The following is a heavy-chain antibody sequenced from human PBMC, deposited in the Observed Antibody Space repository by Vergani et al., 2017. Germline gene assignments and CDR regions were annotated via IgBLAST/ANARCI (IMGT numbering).Heavy chain of an antibody. D-gene: IGHD6-19*01. CDR3: ARGAEQWLPDY. CDR1: GFPFSSYS. CDR2: ISSSSSYI. V-gene: IGHV3-21*01. Sequence: EVQLVESGGGLVKPGGSLRLSCAASGFPFSSYSMNWVRQAPGKGLEWVSSISSSSSYIYYADSVKGRFTISRDNAKNSLYLQMNSLRAEDTAVYYCARGAEQWLPDYWGQGTLVTVSS. J-gene: IGHJ4*02.